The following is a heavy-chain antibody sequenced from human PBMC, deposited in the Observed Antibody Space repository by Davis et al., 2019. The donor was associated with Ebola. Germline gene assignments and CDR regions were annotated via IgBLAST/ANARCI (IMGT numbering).Heavy chain of an antibody. CDR1: GFTFSSYA. D-gene: IGHD3-3*01. CDR2: ISGSGCST. V-gene: IGHV3-23*01. CDR3: ARGAGLTIFGVSHWFDP. J-gene: IGHJ5*02. Sequence: GGSLRLSCAASGFTFSSYAMSWVRQAPGKGLEWVSAISGSGCSTSYADPVKGRFTISRDNAKNTLYLQMNSLRAEDTAVYYCARGAGLTIFGVSHWFDPWGQGTLVTVSS.